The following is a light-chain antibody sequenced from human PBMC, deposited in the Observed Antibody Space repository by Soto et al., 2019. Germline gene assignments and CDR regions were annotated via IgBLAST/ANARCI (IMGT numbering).Light chain of an antibody. Sequence: QSALTQPASVSGSPGQSITISCTGTSSDVGANNYVSWYQQHPGKAPKFIVYDVNNRPSGVSDRFSGSKSGNTASLTISGLQAEDEGDYYCSAYTPSSTWVFGGGTKLTVL. CDR3: SAYTPSSTWV. CDR2: DVN. J-gene: IGLJ3*02. V-gene: IGLV2-14*01. CDR1: SSDVGANNY.